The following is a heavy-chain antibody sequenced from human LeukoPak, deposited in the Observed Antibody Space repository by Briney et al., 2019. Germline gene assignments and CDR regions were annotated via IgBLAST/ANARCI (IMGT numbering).Heavy chain of an antibody. CDR3: ARAYGGNSPFDY. D-gene: IGHD4-23*01. CDR1: GYTFTDYY. CDR2: INPSGGST. V-gene: IGHV1-46*01. J-gene: IGHJ4*02. Sequence: ASLKVSCKASGYTFTDYYMYWVRQAPGQGLEWMGIINPSGGSTTYEQKYQGRVTMTRDTSTSTVYMELSSLRSEDTAMYYCARAYGGNSPFDYWGQGSLVTVSS.